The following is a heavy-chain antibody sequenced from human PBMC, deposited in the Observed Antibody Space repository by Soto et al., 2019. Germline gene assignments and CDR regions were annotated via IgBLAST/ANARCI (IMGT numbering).Heavy chain of an antibody. CDR3: ARDRRGRADGFIYYYGMEV. J-gene: IGHJ6*02. V-gene: IGHV4-61*01. CDR2: IFDAATP. CDR1: GESVGRGTNY. Sequence: QVHLQESGPGLVKPSGTLSLICSVSGESVGRGTNYWSWVRQAPGRGLEWIGYIFDAATPNYIPSFECRVSISLDAAKIQVSLKLSSVTAADTAIYYCARDRRGRADGFIYYYGMEVWGQGTSVTVSS. D-gene: IGHD4-17*01.